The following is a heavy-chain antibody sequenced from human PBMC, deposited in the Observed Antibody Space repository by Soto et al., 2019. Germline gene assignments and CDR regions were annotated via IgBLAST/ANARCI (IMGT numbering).Heavy chain of an antibody. CDR2: TWYDGINK. Sequence: QVQLVESGGGVVQPGGSLRLSCVAPGFPFSNYGLPWVGRTQGKGLEGVAMTWYDGINKYYADSVKDRFTISRDNSKNTLYLQMNSLRDEDSAVYYCATELNDMEAFDIWGQGTMVTVAS. J-gene: IGHJ3*02. D-gene: IGHD1-1*01. CDR3: ATELNDMEAFDI. V-gene: IGHV3-33*01. CDR1: GFPFSNYG.